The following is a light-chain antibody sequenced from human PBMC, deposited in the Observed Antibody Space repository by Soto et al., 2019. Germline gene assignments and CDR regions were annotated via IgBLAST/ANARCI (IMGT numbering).Light chain of an antibody. CDR1: QNLLHHTGYYY. J-gene: IGKJ1*01. CDR3: MQGEHTPPT. CDR2: LGS. Sequence: DVVMTQSPLSLPVTPGEPASISCKSSQNLLHHTGYYYLDWYVQKPGQSPQLLIYLGSHRASGVPDRFSGSGSGTDFTLKISRVEAEDVGVYYCMQGEHTPPTFGQGTKVEIK. V-gene: IGKV2-28*01.